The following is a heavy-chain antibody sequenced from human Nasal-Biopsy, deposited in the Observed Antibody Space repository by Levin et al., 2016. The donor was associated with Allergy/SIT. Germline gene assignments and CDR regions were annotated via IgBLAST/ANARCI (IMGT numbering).Heavy chain of an antibody. CDR2: IHHSGTT. V-gene: IGHV4-59*01. J-gene: IGHJ3*02. D-gene: IGHD6-13*01. Sequence: SETLSLTCTVSGDSIRSGYWNWIRQPPGKGLEWVGYIHHSGTTNYSPSVQSRVTMSVDTSRNQISLRLTSVTAADTAMYYCARDMRSGSWYVRATSSFDIWGHGTEVTVSS. CDR1: GDSIRSGY. CDR3: ARDMRSGSWYVRATSSFDI.